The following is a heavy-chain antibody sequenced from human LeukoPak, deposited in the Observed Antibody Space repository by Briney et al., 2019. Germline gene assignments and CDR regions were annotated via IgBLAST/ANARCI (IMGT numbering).Heavy chain of an antibody. J-gene: IGHJ4*02. CDR2: INPSGGST. CDR1: GYTFTRYY. D-gene: IGHD6-6*01. CDR3: ASGPIAASYDY. V-gene: IGHV1-46*01. Sequence: GASVKVSCKASGYTFTRYYMHWVRQAPGQGLEWMGIINPSGGSTSYAQKFQGRVTMTRDMSTSTVYMELSSLRSEDTAVYYCASGPIAASYDYWDQGTLVTVSS.